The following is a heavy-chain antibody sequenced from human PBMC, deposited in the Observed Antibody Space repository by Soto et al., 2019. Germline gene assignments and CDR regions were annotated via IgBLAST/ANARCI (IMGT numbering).Heavy chain of an antibody. V-gene: IGHV3-53*01. CDR3: ARDTRRRVNSSSWGYFDY. J-gene: IGHJ4*02. Sequence: PVRSLRLSCAASGFTVSSNYMSWVRQAPGKGLEWVSVIYSGGSTYYADSVKGRFTISRDNSKNTLYLQMNSLRAEDTAVYYCARDTRRRVNSSSWGYFDYWGQGTLVTV. CDR2: IYSGGST. D-gene: IGHD6-6*01. CDR1: GFTVSSNY.